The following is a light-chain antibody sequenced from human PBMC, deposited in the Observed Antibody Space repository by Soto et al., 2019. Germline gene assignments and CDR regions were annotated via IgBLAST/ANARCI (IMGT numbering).Light chain of an antibody. J-gene: IGKJ5*01. CDR2: GAS. CDR3: QQYSDLPMT. Sequence: EFVLTQSPGTLSLSPGERATLSCRASQTVNNNFLGWCQQRPRQAPSLLIYGASRRATGIPARFSGRASGTDFTLTISSLEPEDFAVYFCQQYSDLPMTFGQGTRLE. CDR1: QTVNNNF. V-gene: IGKV3-20*01.